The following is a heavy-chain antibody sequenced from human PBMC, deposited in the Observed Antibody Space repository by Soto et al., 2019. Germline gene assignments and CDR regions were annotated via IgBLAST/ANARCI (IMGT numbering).Heavy chain of an antibody. CDR3: ARVFIRGTAAAGYDAFDI. V-gene: IGHV3-72*01. D-gene: IGHD6-13*01. J-gene: IGHJ3*02. CDR1: GFTFSDHY. Sequence: GGSLRLSCAASGFTFSDHYMDWVRQAPGKGLEWVGRTRNKANSYTTEYAAAVKGRFTISRDDSKNSLYLQMNSLKTEDTAVYYCARVFIRGTAAAGYDAFDIWGQGTMVTVSS. CDR2: TRNKANSYTT.